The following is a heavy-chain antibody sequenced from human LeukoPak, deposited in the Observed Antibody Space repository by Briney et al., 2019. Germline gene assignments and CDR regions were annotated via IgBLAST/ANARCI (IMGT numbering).Heavy chain of an antibody. CDR3: AKDPTMYYYDSSGYYYYRPHYYGMDV. Sequence: GGSLRLSCAASGFTFSSYGMHWVRQAPGKGLEWVAVISYDGSNKYYADSVKGRFTISRDNSKNTLYLQMNSLRAEDTAVYYCAKDPTMYYYDSSGYYYYRPHYYGMDVWGQGTTVTVSS. D-gene: IGHD3-22*01. J-gene: IGHJ6*02. CDR1: GFTFSSYG. V-gene: IGHV3-30*18. CDR2: ISYDGSNK.